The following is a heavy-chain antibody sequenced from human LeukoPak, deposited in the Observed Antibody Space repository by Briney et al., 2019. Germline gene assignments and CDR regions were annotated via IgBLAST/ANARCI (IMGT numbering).Heavy chain of an antibody. CDR1: GFTFSSYA. CDR3: AKDLWYGDYAVAFDY. CDR2: ISGSGGST. J-gene: IGHJ4*02. V-gene: IGHV3-23*01. D-gene: IGHD4-17*01. Sequence: PGGSLRLACAASGFTFSSYAMSWVRQAPGKGLEWVSAISGSGGSTYYADSVKGRFTISRDNSKNTLYLQMNSLRAEDTAVYYCAKDLWYGDYAVAFDYWGQGTLVTVSS.